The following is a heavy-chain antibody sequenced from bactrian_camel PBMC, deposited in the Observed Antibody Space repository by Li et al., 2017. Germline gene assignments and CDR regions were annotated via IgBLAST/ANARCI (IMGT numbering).Heavy chain of an antibody. V-gene: IGHV3S1*01. Sequence: HVQLVESGGGSVQAGGSLRLSCAASRITYSSYSMGWFRQAPGKEREGVAVLLIMYVGDGPKYYTDSVKGRFTISQDNDKTTLYLQLNSLETEDTAMYYCASNPGPRDKNCPTRRDFPSWGKGTQVTVS. J-gene: IGHJ6*01. CDR3: ASNPGPRDKNCPTRRDFPS. D-gene: IGHD7*01. CDR1: RITYSSYS. CDR2: MYVGDGPK.